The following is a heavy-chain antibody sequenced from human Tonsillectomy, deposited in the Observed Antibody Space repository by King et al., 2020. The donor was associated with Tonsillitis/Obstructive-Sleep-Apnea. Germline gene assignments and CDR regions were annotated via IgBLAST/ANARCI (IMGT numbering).Heavy chain of an antibody. CDR3: ARGRGGEPPLD. D-gene: IGHD1-14*01. J-gene: IGHJ4*02. CDR1: GGSFSGYY. V-gene: IGHV4-34*01. CDR2: INHSGST. Sequence: VQLQQWGAGLLKPSETLSPTCAVYGGSFSGYYWSWIRQPPGKGLEWIGEINHSGSTNYNPSLKSRVTISVDTSKNQFSLKLSSVTAADTAVYYCARGRGGEPPLDWGQGTLVTVSS.